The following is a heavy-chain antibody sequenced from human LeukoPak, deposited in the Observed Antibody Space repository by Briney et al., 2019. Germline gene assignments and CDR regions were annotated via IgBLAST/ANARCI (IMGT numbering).Heavy chain of an antibody. J-gene: IGHJ4*02. D-gene: IGHD3-10*01. CDR1: GYTFTSYG. V-gene: IGHV1-8*02. Sequence: ASVKVSCKASGYTFTSYGISWVRQAPGQGRECMGWMNPNSGNTGYAQKFQCRVTITRNTSISTAYLELSSLRSEDTAVYYCGRGYYGSGSYYSDCWGQGTLVTVSS. CDR2: MNPNSGNT. CDR3: GRGYYGSGSYYSDC.